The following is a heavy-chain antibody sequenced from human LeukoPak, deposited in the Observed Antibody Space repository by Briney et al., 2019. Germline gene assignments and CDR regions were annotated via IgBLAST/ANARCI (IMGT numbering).Heavy chain of an antibody. J-gene: IGHJ4*02. CDR2: IYYSGST. V-gene: IGHV4-59*08. CDR3: ARSRGSGFSY. D-gene: IGHD6-19*01. CDR1: GGSISSYY. Sequence: PSETLSLTCTVSGGSISSYYWSWIRQPPGKGLEWIGYIYYSGSTNYNPSLKSRVTISVDTSKNQFSLKLSSVTAADTAVYYCARSRGSGFSYWGQGTLVTVSS.